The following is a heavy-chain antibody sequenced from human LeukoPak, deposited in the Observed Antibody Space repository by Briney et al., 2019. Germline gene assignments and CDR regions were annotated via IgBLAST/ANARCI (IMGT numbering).Heavy chain of an antibody. V-gene: IGHV3-23*01. J-gene: IGHJ6*03. CDR2: ITGRGDAT. CDR1: DFSFITYA. CDR3: AKNGAVGNYYYYYYMDV. Sequence: GGSLRLSCAASDFSFITYAMSWVRQAPGKGLEWVSTITGRGDATYYADSVKGRFTISRDNSKNTLYLQMNSLRAEDTAVYYCAKNGAVGNYYYYYYMDVWGKGTTVTVSS. D-gene: IGHD3-10*01.